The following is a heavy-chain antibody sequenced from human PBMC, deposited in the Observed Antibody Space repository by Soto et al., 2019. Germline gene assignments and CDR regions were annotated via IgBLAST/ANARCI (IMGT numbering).Heavy chain of an antibody. CDR1: GFSFSNYW. CDR2: TYSDGSST. Sequence: VQLVESGGGLVQPGGSLTLSCAASGFSFSNYWMHWVRQAPGKGLVWVSLTYSDGSSTNYADSVKGRFTMSRDDAKNTLYLQMNSLRAEDTAVYFCARSRFPYYFDYWGQGTLVTVSS. D-gene: IGHD2-21*01. V-gene: IGHV3-74*01. J-gene: IGHJ4*02. CDR3: ARSRFPYYFDY.